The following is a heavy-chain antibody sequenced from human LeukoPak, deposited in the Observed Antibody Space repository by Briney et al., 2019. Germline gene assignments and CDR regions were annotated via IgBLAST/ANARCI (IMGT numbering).Heavy chain of an antibody. CDR2: IWHHGSET. Sequence: GTSLRLSCVASGFIFRSSGMHWVRQAPGKGLEWVATIWHHGSETYYGDSVRGRFTISRDNSKNTLYLQMDSLGAEDTAVYYCARDISSSWYYFDLWGQGTLVTVSS. J-gene: IGHJ4*02. CDR1: GFIFRSSG. D-gene: IGHD6-13*01. CDR3: ARDISSSWYYFDL. V-gene: IGHV3-33*01.